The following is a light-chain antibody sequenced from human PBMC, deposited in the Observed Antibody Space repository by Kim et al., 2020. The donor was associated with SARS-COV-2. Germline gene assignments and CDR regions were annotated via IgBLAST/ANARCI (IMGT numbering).Light chain of an antibody. CDR3: NSRDSGDKVI. CDR2: GKN. J-gene: IGLJ2*01. Sequence: SSELTQDPDVSVALGQTVRITCQGDSLRSYYATWYQQKPGQAPILVIYGKNNRPSGIPDRFSGSSSGNTASLTITGARAEDEADYYCNSRDSGDKVIFGGGTQLTVL. V-gene: IGLV3-19*01. CDR1: SLRSYY.